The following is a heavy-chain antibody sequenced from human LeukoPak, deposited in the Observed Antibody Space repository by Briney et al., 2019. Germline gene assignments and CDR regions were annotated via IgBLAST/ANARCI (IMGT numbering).Heavy chain of an antibody. CDR1: GVTLSTYA. V-gene: IGHV3-23*01. J-gene: IGHJ6*02. D-gene: IGHD4-11*01. CDR3: AREFQDYTDYARYYYHGMDV. Sequence: GGSLRLSCAASGVTLSTYAMSWARQAPGKGLEWVSGISSSGSGDNTYYADSVKGRFTISRDNSKNTMWLQMNSLRGDDAAVYYCAREFQDYTDYARYYYHGMDVWGQGTPVAVSS. CDR2: ISSSGSGDNT.